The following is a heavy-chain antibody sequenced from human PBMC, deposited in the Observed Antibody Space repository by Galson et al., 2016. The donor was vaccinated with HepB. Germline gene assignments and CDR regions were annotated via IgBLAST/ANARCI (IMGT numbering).Heavy chain of an antibody. CDR2: MNPGDSDT. Sequence: QSGAEVKKPGESLQISCTGSGYSFSNYWIAWVRQMPGKGLEWMGIMNPGDSDTRYSPSFQGQVTISADKAISTAYLQWSSLKASDTAMYYCARVVRGVSGFDPWGQGTLVTVSS. CDR1: GYSFSNYW. CDR3: ARVVRGVSGFDP. D-gene: IGHD3-10*01. J-gene: IGHJ5*02. V-gene: IGHV5-51*01.